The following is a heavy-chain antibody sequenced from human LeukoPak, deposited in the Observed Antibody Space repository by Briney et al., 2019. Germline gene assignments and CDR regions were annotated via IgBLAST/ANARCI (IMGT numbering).Heavy chain of an antibody. CDR3: AKMSLELPDY. D-gene: IGHD1-7*01. J-gene: IGHJ4*02. CDR2: IRSDGSNK. Sequence: GGSLRLSCAASGFTFNNYGMHWVRQAPGKGLEWVAFIRSDGSNKYYADSVKGRFTISRDNSKNTLYLQMNSLRPEDTAVYYCAKMSLELPDYWGQGTLVTVSS. V-gene: IGHV3-30*02. CDR1: GFTFNNYG.